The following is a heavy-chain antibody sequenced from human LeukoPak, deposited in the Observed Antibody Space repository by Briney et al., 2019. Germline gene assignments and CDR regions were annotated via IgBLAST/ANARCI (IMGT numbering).Heavy chain of an antibody. Sequence: GGALILSWASSRFTFRQFWMSSAREAAGKGVEGVPDIKEYSSKIYYLDSVKGRFTISRDNAKNSLYLQMNSLRAEDTAVYYCARDGDGLIFPTDSRGQGTLVTVSS. D-gene: IGHD2-21*01. CDR2: IKEYSSKI. V-gene: IGHV3-7*01. CDR3: ARDGDGLIFPTDS. J-gene: IGHJ4*02. CDR1: RFTFRQFW.